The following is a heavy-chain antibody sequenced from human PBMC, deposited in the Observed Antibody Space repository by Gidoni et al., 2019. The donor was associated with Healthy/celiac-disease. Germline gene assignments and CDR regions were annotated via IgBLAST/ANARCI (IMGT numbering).Heavy chain of an antibody. CDR3: AKDGLRNRVQGQENWFDP. J-gene: IGHJ5*02. D-gene: IGHD5-12*01. Sequence: QVQLVESGGGVVQPGRYLRLSCAASGFTCSSYGLHWVRQAPGKGLEWLAVISYDGSNKYYADSVKGRFTISRDNSKNTLYLQMNSLRAEDTAVYYCAKDGLRNRVQGQENWFDPWGQGTLVTVSS. V-gene: IGHV3-30*18. CDR1: GFTCSSYG. CDR2: ISYDGSNK.